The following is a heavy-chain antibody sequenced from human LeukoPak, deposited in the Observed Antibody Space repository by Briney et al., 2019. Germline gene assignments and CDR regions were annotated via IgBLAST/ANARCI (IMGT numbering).Heavy chain of an antibody. Sequence: PGGSLRLSCAASGFTFSNAWMNWVRRAPGKGLEWVGRIKSKTDGGTTDYAAPVKGRFTISRDDSKNTLYLQMNSLKNEDTAVYYCTTDHHLLWFRELGSTFYGDYWGQGTLVSVSS. J-gene: IGHJ4*02. CDR3: TTDHHLLWFRELGSTFYGDY. CDR1: GFTFSNAW. V-gene: IGHV3-15*01. D-gene: IGHD3-10*01. CDR2: IKSKTDGGTT.